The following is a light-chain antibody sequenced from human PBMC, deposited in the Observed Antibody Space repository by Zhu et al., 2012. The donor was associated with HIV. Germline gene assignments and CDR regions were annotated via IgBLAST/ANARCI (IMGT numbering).Light chain of an antibody. CDR2: GAS. V-gene: IGKV3-20*01. Sequence: EIVLTQSPGTLSLSPGERATLSCRASQSVSSGYLAWYQQKPGQAPRLLIYGASSRATGIPDRFSGSGSGTDFTLTISRLEAEDFAVYYCQQYGSSPTFGQGTKVE. J-gene: IGKJ1*01. CDR1: QSVSSGY. CDR3: QQYGSSPT.